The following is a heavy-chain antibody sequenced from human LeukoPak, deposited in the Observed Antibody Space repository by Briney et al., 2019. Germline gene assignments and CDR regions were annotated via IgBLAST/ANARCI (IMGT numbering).Heavy chain of an antibody. CDR2: IYSSGTT. D-gene: IGHD6-19*01. J-gene: IGHJ4*02. V-gene: IGHV3-53*01. CDR1: GFTVSSNY. CDR3: ARDYWLGNRGLFYFNY. Sequence: GGSLRLSCAASGFTVSSNYISWVRQAPGKGLEWVSVIYSSGTTYYADSVKGRFTISRDNSKNTLYLQMNSLTAEDTAVYYCARDYWLGNRGLFYFNYWGQGSLVTVSS.